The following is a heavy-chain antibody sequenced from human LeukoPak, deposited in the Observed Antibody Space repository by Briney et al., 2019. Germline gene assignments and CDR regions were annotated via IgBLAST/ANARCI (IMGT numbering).Heavy chain of an antibody. V-gene: IGHV3-48*02. J-gene: IGHJ4*02. CDR1: GFTFSSHN. Sequence: PGGSLRLSCAASGFTFSSHNMNWVRQAPGKGLEWVSYISSSSTVIYYADSVKGRFTVSRDNAKSSLYLQMNSLRDEDTAVFYCARDDSSGYYFDYWGQGTLATVSS. CDR3: ARDDSSGYYFDY. D-gene: IGHD3-22*01. CDR2: ISSSSTVI.